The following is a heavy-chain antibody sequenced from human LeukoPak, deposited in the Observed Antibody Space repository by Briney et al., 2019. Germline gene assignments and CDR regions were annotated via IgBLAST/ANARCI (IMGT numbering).Heavy chain of an antibody. CDR3: AREMRPATTTLVAY. CDR1: GYIFTGYW. CDR2: INANSGNT. V-gene: IGHV1-2*02. Sequence: ASVTVSCKASGYIFTGYWIHWVRQAPGQGLEWMGFINANSGNTNYAQKFQGRVTMTRDTSITTAYMELSSLTADDTAVYYCAREMRPATTTLVAYWGQGNQVTVSS. J-gene: IGHJ4*02. D-gene: IGHD1-1*01.